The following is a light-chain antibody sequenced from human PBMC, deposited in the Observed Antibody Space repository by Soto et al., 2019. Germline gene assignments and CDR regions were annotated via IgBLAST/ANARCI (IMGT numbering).Light chain of an antibody. J-gene: IGLJ3*02. CDR2: GNS. CDR3: QSYYSSLSGWV. Sequence: QSVLTQPPSVSGAPGRRVTISCTGSSSNIGAGYDVHWYQQLPGTAPKLLIYGNSNRPSGVPDRFSGSKSGTSASLAITGLQDEDEADYYCQSYYSSLSGWVFGGGTKLTVL. CDR1: SSNIGAGYD. V-gene: IGLV1-40*01.